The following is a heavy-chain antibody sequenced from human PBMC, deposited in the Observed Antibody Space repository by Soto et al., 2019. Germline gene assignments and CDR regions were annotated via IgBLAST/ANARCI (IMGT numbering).Heavy chain of an antibody. CDR3: ARGDYGGNSVAGYYYYGMDV. Sequence: AASVKVSCKASGGTFSSYAISWVRQAPGQGLEWMGGIIPIFGTANYAQKFQGRVTITADESTSTAYMELSSLRSEDTAVYYCARGDYGGNSVAGYYYYGMDVWGQGTTVTVSS. CDR2: IIPIFGTA. J-gene: IGHJ6*02. CDR1: GGTFSSYA. V-gene: IGHV1-69*13. D-gene: IGHD4-17*01.